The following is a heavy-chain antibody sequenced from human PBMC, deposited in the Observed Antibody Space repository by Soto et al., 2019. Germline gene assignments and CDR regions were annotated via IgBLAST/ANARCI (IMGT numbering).Heavy chain of an antibody. V-gene: IGHV3-30-3*01. Sequence: GGSLRLSCEAAGFTFSSHAMHWVRQAPGKGLEWVAVISYDGSNKYYADSVKGRFIISRDNSKNTLYLQMDSLRVDDTAVYYCARAEFLFDYWGQGTLVTVSS. CDR1: GFTFSSHA. CDR2: ISYDGSNK. CDR3: ARAEFLFDY. J-gene: IGHJ4*02. D-gene: IGHD2-21*01.